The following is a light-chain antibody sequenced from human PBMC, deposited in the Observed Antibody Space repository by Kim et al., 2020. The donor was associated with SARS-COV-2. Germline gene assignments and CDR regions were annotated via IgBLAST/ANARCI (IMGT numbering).Light chain of an antibody. V-gene: IGKV3D-20*01. CDR3: QQYGSSSIT. CDR1: QSVANDY. J-gene: IGKJ5*01. CDR2: GAS. Sequence: SPGERRTTSCGASQSVANDYLAWYQQKPGLAPRLLMYGASSRATGIPDRFSGSGSGTDFTLTISRLEPEDFAVYYCQQYGSSSITFGQGTRLEIK.